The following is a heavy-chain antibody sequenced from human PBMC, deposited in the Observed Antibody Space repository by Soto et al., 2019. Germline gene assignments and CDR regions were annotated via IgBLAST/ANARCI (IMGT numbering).Heavy chain of an antibody. CDR2: IIPIFGTA. D-gene: IGHD6-19*01. Sequence: GASANLCSEARGVGFGCSSRWWAHQYPRQGLEWMGGIIPIFGTANYAQKFQGRVTVTADESTSTAYMELSSLRSEDTAVYYCAGSIAVAGTFNYYYGTAFLLQRTTVTV. V-gene: IGHV1-69*01. J-gene: IGHJ6*02. CDR3: AGSIAVAGTFNYYYGTAF. CDR1: GVGFGCSS.